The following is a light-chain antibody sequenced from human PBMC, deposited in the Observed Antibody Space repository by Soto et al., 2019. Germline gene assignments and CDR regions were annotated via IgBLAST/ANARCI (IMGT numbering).Light chain of an antibody. Sequence: ILMTQSPATLSVSPGERATLSCRASQSVSNNLAWYQQKPGQAPRLLIYDASTRATGIPARFSGSGSGIEFTLTISGLQSENSAVYYWQQYNNWPPWTFGQGTKVEIK. CDR2: DAS. CDR3: QQYNNWPPWT. V-gene: IGKV3-15*01. J-gene: IGKJ1*01. CDR1: QSVSNN.